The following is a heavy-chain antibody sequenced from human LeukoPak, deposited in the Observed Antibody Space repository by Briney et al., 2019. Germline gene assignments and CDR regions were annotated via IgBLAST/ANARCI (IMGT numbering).Heavy chain of an antibody. CDR3: ARWATSYDF. CDR2: IKQDGSEK. J-gene: IGHJ4*02. D-gene: IGHD3-10*01. V-gene: IGHV3-7*01. Sequence: GGSRRLSCAASGFTFSNYWMSWVREAPGKGLEGVANIKQDGSEKYYVDSVTGRFTITRDNAKNSPYLQMNSLRAEDTAVYYCARWATSYDFWGQGTLVTVSS. CDR1: GFTFSNYW.